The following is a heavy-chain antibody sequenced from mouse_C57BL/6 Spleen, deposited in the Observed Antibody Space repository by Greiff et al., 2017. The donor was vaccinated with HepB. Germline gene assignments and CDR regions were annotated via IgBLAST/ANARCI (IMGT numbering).Heavy chain of an antibody. J-gene: IGHJ2*01. Sequence: VQLQQSGAELVKPGASVKISCKASGYAFSSYWMNWVKQRPGKGLEWIGQIYPGDGDTNYNGKFKGKATLTADKSSSTAYMQRSSLTSEDSAVYFCARGDGYDGYFDYWGQGTTLTVSS. CDR1: GYAFSSYW. V-gene: IGHV1-80*01. CDR3: ARGDGYDGYFDY. CDR2: IYPGDGDT. D-gene: IGHD2-2*01.